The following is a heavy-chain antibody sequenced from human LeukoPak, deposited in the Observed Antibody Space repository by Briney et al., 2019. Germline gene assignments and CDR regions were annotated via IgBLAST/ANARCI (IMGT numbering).Heavy chain of an antibody. J-gene: IGHJ4*02. V-gene: IGHV4-59*01. Sequence: SETLSLTCTVSGGSISSYYWSWIRQPPGKGLEWIGYIYYSGSTNYNPSLKSRVTITVDTSKNQFSLKLSSVTAADTAVYYCARVSSSSSEYFDYWGQGTLVTASS. D-gene: IGHD6-6*01. CDR1: GGSISSYY. CDR3: ARVSSSSSEYFDY. CDR2: IYYSGST.